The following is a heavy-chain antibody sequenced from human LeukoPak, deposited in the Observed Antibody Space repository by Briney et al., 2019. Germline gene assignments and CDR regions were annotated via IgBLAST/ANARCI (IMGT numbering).Heavy chain of an antibody. CDR1: GGSISSYY. V-gene: IGHV4-59*08. CDR3: ASIGADYYGSGSYDY. Sequence: SETLSLTCTVSGGSISSYYWSWIRQPPGKGLEWIGYIYYSGSTNYNPFLKSRVTISVDTSKNQFSLKLSSVTAADTAVYYCASIGADYYGSGSYDYWGQGTLVTVSS. D-gene: IGHD3-10*01. J-gene: IGHJ4*02. CDR2: IYYSGST.